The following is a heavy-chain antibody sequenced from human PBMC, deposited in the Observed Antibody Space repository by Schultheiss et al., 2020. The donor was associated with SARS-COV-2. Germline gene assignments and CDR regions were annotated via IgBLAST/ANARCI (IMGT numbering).Heavy chain of an antibody. J-gene: IGHJ4*02. CDR2: IGSGTTNK. Sequence: GGSLRLSCAASGFTFSSYSMNWVRQAPGKGLEWVSYIGSGTTNKYYADSVKGRFTISRDNSKNTLYLQMNSLRAEDTAVYYCARGGYYYDSSVNYWGQGTLVTVSS. V-gene: IGHV3-48*01. CDR3: ARGGYYYDSSVNY. D-gene: IGHD3-22*01. CDR1: GFTFSSYS.